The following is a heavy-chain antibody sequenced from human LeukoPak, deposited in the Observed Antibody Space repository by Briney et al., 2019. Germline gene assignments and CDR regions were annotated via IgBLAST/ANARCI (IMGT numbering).Heavy chain of an antibody. J-gene: IGHJ4*02. V-gene: IGHV3-74*01. Sequence: GGSLSPPWPASGFTFISSWMHWVRQAPGKGLGWFPRINSDGSSTSYADSVRGRFTISRDNAKNSLYLQMNSLRAEDTAVYYYARDLGSYGDYDYFDYWGQGTLVTVSS. CDR1: GFTFISSW. D-gene: IGHD4-17*01. CDR2: INSDGSST. CDR3: ARDLGSYGDYDYFDY.